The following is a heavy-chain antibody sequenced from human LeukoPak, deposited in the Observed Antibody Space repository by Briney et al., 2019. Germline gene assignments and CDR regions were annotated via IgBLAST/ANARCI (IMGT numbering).Heavy chain of an antibody. CDR3: ARDLGYTSSSPFWYFDL. CDR1: GYSISSGFY. V-gene: IGHV4-38-2*02. Sequence: SETLSLTCAVSGYSISSGFYWGWIRQPPGKGLEWIGSIYHSGSTYFNPSLKSRVTISVDTSKNQFSLKLSSVTAADTAVYYCARDLGYTSSSPFWYFDLWDRGTLVTDSS. CDR2: IYHSGST. D-gene: IGHD6-6*01. J-gene: IGHJ2*01.